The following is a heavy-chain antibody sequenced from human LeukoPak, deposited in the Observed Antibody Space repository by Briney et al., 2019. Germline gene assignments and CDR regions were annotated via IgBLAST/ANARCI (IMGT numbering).Heavy chain of an antibody. CDR1: GFTFSNYG. CDR3: ARDLGYSSGHPFDY. D-gene: IGHD6-19*01. V-gene: IGHV3-33*08. Sequence: GGSLRLSCAASGFTFSNYGMHWVRQAPGKGLDWVALMWGDGTNEYYADSVKGRFTISRDNSKNTLYLQMNSLRAEDTAVYYCARDLGYSSGHPFDYWGQGTLVTVSS. CDR2: MWGDGTNE. J-gene: IGHJ4*02.